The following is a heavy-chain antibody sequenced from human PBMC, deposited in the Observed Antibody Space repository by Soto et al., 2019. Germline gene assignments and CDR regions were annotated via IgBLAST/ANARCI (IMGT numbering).Heavy chain of an antibody. J-gene: IGHJ6*02. CDR2: IYYSGST. V-gene: IGHV4-39*01. CDR3: YIVPAGLFKGNGMDV. CDR1: GGSISSSSYY. Sequence: PSETLSLTCTVSGGSISSSSYYWGWIRQPPGKGLEWIGSIYYSGSTYYNPSLKSRVTISVDTSKNQFSLKLSSVTAADTAVYYCYIVPAGLFKGNGMDVWGQGTKVTVSS. D-gene: IGHD2-2*01.